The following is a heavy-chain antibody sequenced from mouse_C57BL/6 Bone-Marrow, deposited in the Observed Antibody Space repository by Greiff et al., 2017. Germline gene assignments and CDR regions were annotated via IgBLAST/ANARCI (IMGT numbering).Heavy chain of an antibody. CDR2: IYPRSGNT. V-gene: IGHV1-81*01. Sequence: QVQLKESGAELARPGASVKLSCKASGYTFTSYGISWVKQRTGQGPEWIGEIYPRSGNTYYNEKFKGKATLTADKSSSTAYMELRSLTSEDSAVYFCASFDYYGSSYGYFDVWGTGTTVTVSS. CDR3: ASFDYYGSSYGYFDV. D-gene: IGHD1-1*01. CDR1: GYTFTSYG. J-gene: IGHJ1*03.